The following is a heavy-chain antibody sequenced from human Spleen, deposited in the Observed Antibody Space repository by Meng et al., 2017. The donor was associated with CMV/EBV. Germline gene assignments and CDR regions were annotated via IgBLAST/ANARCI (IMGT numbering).Heavy chain of an antibody. CDR1: GGSISSFY. D-gene: IGHD3-10*01. Sequence: SETLSLTCSVSGGSISSFYWNWIRQPPGKGLEWIGEIDHSGSTNYKSSLKSRVTISVDTSKNQFSLKLRSVTAADTAVYYCARGVIDYYGSGKEGWFDSWGQGTQVTVSS. CDR2: IDHSGST. V-gene: IGHV4-34*01. J-gene: IGHJ5*01. CDR3: ARGVIDYYGSGKEGWFDS.